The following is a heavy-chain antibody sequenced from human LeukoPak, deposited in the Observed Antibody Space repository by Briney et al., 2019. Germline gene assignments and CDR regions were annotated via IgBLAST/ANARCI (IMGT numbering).Heavy chain of an antibody. V-gene: IGHV3-33*06. D-gene: IGHD1-26*01. CDR3: AKSGSYSPPHWFDP. CDR1: GFTFSSYG. CDR2: ILYDGSNK. Sequence: GGSLRLSCAVSGFTFSSYGMHWVRQAPGKGLEWVGVILYDGSNKYYADSVKGRFTISRDNSKNTLYLQMNSLRAEDTAVYYCAKSGSYSPPHWFDPWGQGTLVTVSS. J-gene: IGHJ5*02.